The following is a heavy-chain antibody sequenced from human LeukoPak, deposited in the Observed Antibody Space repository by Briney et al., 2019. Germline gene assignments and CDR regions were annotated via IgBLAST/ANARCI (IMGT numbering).Heavy chain of an antibody. Sequence: KPSETLSLTCAVYGGSFSGYYWSWIRQPPGKGLEWIGEINHSGSTNYNPSLKSRVTISVDTSKNQFSLKLSSVTAADTAVYYCARLYSSSLGRVFDYWGQGTLVTVSS. CDR1: GGSFSGYY. CDR3: ARLYSSSLGRVFDY. V-gene: IGHV4-34*01. D-gene: IGHD6-13*01. J-gene: IGHJ4*02. CDR2: INHSGST.